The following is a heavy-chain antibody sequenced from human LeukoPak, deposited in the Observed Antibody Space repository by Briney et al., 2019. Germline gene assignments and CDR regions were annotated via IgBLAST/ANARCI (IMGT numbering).Heavy chain of an antibody. Sequence: GASVKVSCKASGYTFTSYYMHWVRQAPGQGLEWMGIINPSGGSTSYAQKFQGRVTMTRDTSTSTVYMELSSLRSEDTAVYYCARDGSYPPWGYYFDYWGRGTLVTVSS. CDR3: ARDGSYPPWGYYFDY. D-gene: IGHD1-26*01. V-gene: IGHV1-46*01. CDR1: GYTFTSYY. CDR2: INPSGGST. J-gene: IGHJ4*02.